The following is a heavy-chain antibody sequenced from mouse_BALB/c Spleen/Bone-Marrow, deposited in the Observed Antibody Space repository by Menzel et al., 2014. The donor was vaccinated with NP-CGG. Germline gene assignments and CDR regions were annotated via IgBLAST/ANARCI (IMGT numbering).Heavy chain of an antibody. CDR3: TRDGKGNYDYAMDY. J-gene: IGHJ4*01. CDR1: GFTFSSYT. D-gene: IGHD2-1*01. Sequence: EVNLVESGGGLVKPRGSLKLSCAASGFTFSSYTMSWVRQTPEKRLEWVATISSGGSYTYYPDSVKGRFTISRDNAKNTLYLQMSSLKSEDTAMYYCTRDGKGNYDYAMDYWGQGTSVTVSP. CDR2: ISSGGSYT. V-gene: IGHV5-6-4*01.